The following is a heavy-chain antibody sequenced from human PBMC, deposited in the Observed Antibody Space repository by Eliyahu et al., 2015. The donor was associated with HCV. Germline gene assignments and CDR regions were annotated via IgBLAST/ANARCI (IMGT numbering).Heavy chain of an antibody. V-gene: IGHV4-39*01. CDR1: GGSISSSSYY. CDR3: ARHITMTAFMDV. Sequence: QLQLQESGPGLVKPSETLSLTCTVSGGSISSSSYYWGWIRQPPGKGLEWIGSIYYSGSTYYNPSLKSRVTISVDTSKNQFSLKLSSVTAADTAVYYCARHITMTAFMDVWGQGTTVTVSS. CDR2: IYYSGST. J-gene: IGHJ6*02. D-gene: IGHD3-22*01.